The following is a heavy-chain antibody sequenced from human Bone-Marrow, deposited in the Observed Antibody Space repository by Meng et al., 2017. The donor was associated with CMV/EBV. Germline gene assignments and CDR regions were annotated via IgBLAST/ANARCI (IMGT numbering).Heavy chain of an antibody. V-gene: IGHV3-7*01. CDR3: AKGALAAAGLIDY. CDR1: GFTFSSYW. CDR2: IKQDGSEK. J-gene: IGHJ4*02. D-gene: IGHD6-13*01. Sequence: GESLKISCAASGFTFSSYWMSWVRQAPGKGLEWVANIKQDGSEKYYVDSVKGRFTISRDNAKNSLYLQMNSLRAEDTAVYYCAKGALAAAGLIDYWGQGTLVTVSS.